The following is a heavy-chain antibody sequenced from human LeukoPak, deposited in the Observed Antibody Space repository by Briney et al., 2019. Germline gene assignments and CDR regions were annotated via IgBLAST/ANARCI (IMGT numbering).Heavy chain of an antibody. D-gene: IGHD3-9*01. V-gene: IGHV3-20*04. Sequence: GGSLRLSCAASGFTFDDYGMSWVRQAPGKGLEWVSGINWNGGSTGYADSVKGRFIISRDNAKNSLYLQMNSLRAEDTALYYCAREASYDILTGPDYWGQGTLVTVSS. J-gene: IGHJ4*02. CDR3: AREASYDILTGPDY. CDR1: GFTFDDYG. CDR2: INWNGGST.